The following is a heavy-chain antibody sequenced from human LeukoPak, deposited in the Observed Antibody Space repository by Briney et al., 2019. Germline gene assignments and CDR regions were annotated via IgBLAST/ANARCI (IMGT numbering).Heavy chain of an antibody. CDR3: ARILISSPGDSSGYYYSFDY. CDR1: GYTFTSYG. CDR2: ISAYNGNT. J-gene: IGHJ4*02. Sequence: ASVKVSCKASGYTFTSYGISWVRQAPGQGLEWMGWISAYNGNTNYAQKLQGRVTMTTDTSTSTAYMELRRLRSDDTAVYYCARILISSPGDSSGYYYSFDYWGQGTLVTVSS. V-gene: IGHV1-18*01. D-gene: IGHD3-22*01.